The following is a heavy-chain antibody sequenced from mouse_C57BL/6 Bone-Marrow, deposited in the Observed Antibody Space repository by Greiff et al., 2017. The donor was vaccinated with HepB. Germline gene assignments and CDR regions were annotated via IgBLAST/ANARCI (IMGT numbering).Heavy chain of an antibody. CDR2: INPGSGGT. J-gene: IGHJ3*01. Sequence: QVQLQQSGAELVRPGTSVKVSCKASGYAFTNYLIEWVKQRPGQGLEWIGVINPGSGGTNYNEKFKGKATLTADKSSSTAYMQLSSLTSEDSAVYFCARKDYDAWCAYWGQGTLVTVSA. V-gene: IGHV1-54*01. CDR1: GYAFTNYL. D-gene: IGHD2-4*01. CDR3: ARKDYDAWCAY.